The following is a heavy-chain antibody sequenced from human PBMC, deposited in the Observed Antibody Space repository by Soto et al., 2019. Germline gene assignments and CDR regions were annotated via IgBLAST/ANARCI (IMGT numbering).Heavy chain of an antibody. CDR3: ARGVFP. CDR1: GGSITSGGYY. CDR2: IYYSGFT. Sequence: QVQLQESGPGLVKPSQTLSLTCTVSGGSITSGGYYWSWIRQHPGKGLGRIGYIYYSGFTYYNPSLKCRNTIAVDTTKIQFSLKLSSVHAASSAVYYSARGVFPWGQGPLVTVSS. V-gene: IGHV4-31*03. J-gene: IGHJ5*02.